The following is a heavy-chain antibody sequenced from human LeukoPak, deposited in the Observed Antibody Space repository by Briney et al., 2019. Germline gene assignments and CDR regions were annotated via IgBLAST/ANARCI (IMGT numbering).Heavy chain of an antibody. V-gene: IGHV3-21*01. D-gene: IGHD2-21*02. J-gene: IGHJ4*02. CDR1: GFTFSSYS. Sequence: GGSLRLSCAASGFTFSSYSMNWVRQAPGKGLEWVSSISSSSSYIYYADSVKGRFTISRDNAKNSLYLQMNSLRVEDTAVYYCARSPRAYCGGDCYSVFDYWGQGTLVTVSS. CDR3: ARSPRAYCGGDCYSVFDY. CDR2: ISSSSSYI.